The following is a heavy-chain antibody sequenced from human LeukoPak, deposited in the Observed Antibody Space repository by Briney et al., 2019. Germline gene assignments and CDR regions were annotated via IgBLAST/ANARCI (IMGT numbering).Heavy chain of an antibody. Sequence: ASVKVSCKASGYTFTGYYMHWVRQAPGQGLEWMGWINPNSGGTNYAQKFQGRVTMTRDTSISTAYMELSRLRSDDTAVYYCASDSGVCGGDCWVYWGQGTLVTVSS. CDR2: INPNSGGT. CDR1: GYTFTGYY. V-gene: IGHV1-2*02. CDR3: ASDSGVCGGDCWVY. D-gene: IGHD2-21*02. J-gene: IGHJ4*02.